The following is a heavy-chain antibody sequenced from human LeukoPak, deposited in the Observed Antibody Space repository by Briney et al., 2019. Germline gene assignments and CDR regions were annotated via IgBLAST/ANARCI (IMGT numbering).Heavy chain of an antibody. CDR3: ARGRKWGGTYFDY. CDR1: GFTFSSYK. Sequence: GGSLRLSCAASGFTFSSYKMNWVRQAPGKGLEWVSSISSSSSYIYYADSVKGRFTISRDNAKNSLYLQMNSLRAEDTAVYYCARGRKWGGTYFDYWGQGTLVTVSS. D-gene: IGHD2-15*01. J-gene: IGHJ4*02. V-gene: IGHV3-21*01. CDR2: ISSSSSYI.